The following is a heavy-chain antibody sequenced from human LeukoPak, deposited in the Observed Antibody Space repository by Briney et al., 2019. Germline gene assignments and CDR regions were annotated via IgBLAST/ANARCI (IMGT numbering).Heavy chain of an antibody. D-gene: IGHD2-15*01. CDR1: GGSFSGYY. J-gene: IGHJ6*03. V-gene: IGHV4-34*01. Sequence: SETLSLTCAVYGGSFSGYYWSWIRQPPGKGLEWIGEINHSGSTNYNPSLKSRVTISVDTSKNQFSLKLSSVTAADTAVYYCARGGVSATLFYYYYMDVWGKGTTVTVSS. CDR3: ARGGVSATLFYYYYMDV. CDR2: INHSGST.